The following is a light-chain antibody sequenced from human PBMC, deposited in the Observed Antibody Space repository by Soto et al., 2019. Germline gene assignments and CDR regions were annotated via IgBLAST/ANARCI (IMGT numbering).Light chain of an antibody. CDR2: SNN. V-gene: IGLV1-44*01. J-gene: IGLJ2*01. Sequence: QLVLTQPPSASGTPGQRVTISCSGSSSNIGSNTVNWYQQLPGTAPKLLIYSNNQRPSGVPARFSGSKSGTSASLAISGLQSADEADYYCAAWDDSLNGLVFGGGTKLTVL. CDR1: SSNIGSNT. CDR3: AAWDDSLNGLV.